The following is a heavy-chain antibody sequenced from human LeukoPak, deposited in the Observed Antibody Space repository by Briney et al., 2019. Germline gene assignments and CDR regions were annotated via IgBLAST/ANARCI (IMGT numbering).Heavy chain of an antibody. CDR3: ARRATMVRGVITAAYYYYMDV. V-gene: IGHV4-39*07. Sequence: KPSETLSLTCTVSGGSISGSGYYWVWIRQPPGKGLEWIATIYTGSTNYNPSLKSRVTISVDTSKNQFSLKLSSVTAADTAVYYCARRATMVRGVITAAYYYYMDVWGKGTTVTISS. CDR2: IYTGST. CDR1: GGSISGSGYY. J-gene: IGHJ6*03. D-gene: IGHD3-10*01.